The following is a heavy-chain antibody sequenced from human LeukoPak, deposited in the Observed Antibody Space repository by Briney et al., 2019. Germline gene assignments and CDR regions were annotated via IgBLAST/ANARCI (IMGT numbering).Heavy chain of an antibody. D-gene: IGHD3-22*01. CDR2: IYDSGRT. Sequence: PSQTLSLTCAVPGGSISSGDYYWSWIRQPPGKGLESIVYIYDSGRTYYHTSLKSRVTISVDTSKNQFSLELSSVTAADTAVYYCARVLYYYDSSGYYRRNDAFDIWGQGTMVTVSS. V-gene: IGHV4-30-4*08. J-gene: IGHJ3*02. CDR3: ARVLYYYDSSGYYRRNDAFDI. CDR1: GGSISSGDYY.